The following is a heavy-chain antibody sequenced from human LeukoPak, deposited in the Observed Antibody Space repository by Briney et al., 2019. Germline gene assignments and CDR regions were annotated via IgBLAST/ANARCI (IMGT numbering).Heavy chain of an antibody. CDR1: GFSVSSSGMG. CDR2: IFWDDDK. V-gene: IGHV2-5*02. CDR3: ARKRSGFYSEFDD. Sequence: SGPTLVKATQTLTLTCSLSGFSVSSSGMGVGWIRQPPGKALEWLALIFWDDDKFYSTSLKTRLSITRDTANNQVVLTMTNMAPSDTATYFCARKRSGFYSEFDDWGQGALVTVSS. D-gene: IGHD3-3*01. J-gene: IGHJ4*02.